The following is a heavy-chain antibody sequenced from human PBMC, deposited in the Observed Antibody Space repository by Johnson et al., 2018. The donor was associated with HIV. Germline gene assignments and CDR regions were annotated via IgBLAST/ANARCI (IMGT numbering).Heavy chain of an antibody. D-gene: IGHD2-8*01. CDR1: GFTFSSHD. CDR3: TTARTYF. Sequence: QVLLVESGGGVVQPGRSLRVSCGASGFTFSSHDMHWVRQAPGKGLEWVAVISYDGSNQYCADSVKGRFTISRDNSKNTLYLQMNSLKTEDTAVYYCTTARTYFWGQGTMVTVSS. J-gene: IGHJ3*01. V-gene: IGHV3-30*03. CDR2: ISYDGSNQ.